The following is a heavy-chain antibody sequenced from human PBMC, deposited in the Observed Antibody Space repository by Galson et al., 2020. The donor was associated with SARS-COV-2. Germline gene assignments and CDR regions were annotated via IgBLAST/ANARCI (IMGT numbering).Heavy chain of an antibody. J-gene: IGHJ4*02. CDR2: IYYIGGT. D-gene: IGHD6-19*01. CDR1: GGSIRSYY. V-gene: IGHV4-59*01. Sequence: ETSETLFLTCTVSGGSIRSYYWSWIRQSPGKGLEWIGYIYYIGGTNYNPSLKSRVSISVDTSKNQFSLNLTSVTAADTAVYYCATSYSSGWYAFDYWGRGALVTVSS. CDR3: ATSYSSGWYAFDY.